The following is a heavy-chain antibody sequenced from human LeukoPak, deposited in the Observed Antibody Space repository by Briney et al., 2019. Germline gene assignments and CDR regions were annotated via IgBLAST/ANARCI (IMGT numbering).Heavy chain of an antibody. Sequence: ASVKVSCKASGYTFTDYYIHWVRQAPGHGLEWLGWMNVKTGTTSSAQKFPGRFTMTRDTSIGTASMEFSSLTSDDTAVYYCARQSGTYWGLDYWGQGTLVTVSS. V-gene: IGHV1-2*02. CDR1: GYTFTDYY. D-gene: IGHD1-26*01. CDR3: ARQSGTYWGLDY. CDR2: MNVKTGTT. J-gene: IGHJ4*02.